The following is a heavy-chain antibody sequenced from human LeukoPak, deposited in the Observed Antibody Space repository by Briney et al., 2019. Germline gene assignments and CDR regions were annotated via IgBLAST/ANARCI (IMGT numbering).Heavy chain of an antibody. CDR2: IIPIFDTA. CDR3: ARDVESVAGTMLYYYYMDV. J-gene: IGHJ6*03. D-gene: IGHD6-19*01. V-gene: IGHV1-69*01. CDR1: GGTFSSYA. Sequence: GASVKVSCKASGGTFSSYAISWVRQAPGQGLEWMGGIIPIFDTANYAQKFQGRVTITADESTSTAYMELSSLRSEDTAVYYCARDVESVAGTMLYYYYMDVWGKGTTVTVSS.